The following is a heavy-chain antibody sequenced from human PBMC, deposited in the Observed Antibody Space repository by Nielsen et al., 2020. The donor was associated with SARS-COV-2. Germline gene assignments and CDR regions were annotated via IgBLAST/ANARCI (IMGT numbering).Heavy chain of an antibody. D-gene: IGHD1-26*01. CDR2: IYHSGNT. CDR3: ARLLTNTGNYFRFDP. CDR1: GDSISSSNW. J-gene: IGHJ5*02. V-gene: IGHV4-4*02. Sequence: SETLSLTCAVSGDSISSSNWWSWVRQPPGKGLEWIGEIYHSGNTNYNPSLKSRVTISVDKSKNQFSLRLISVTAADTAVNYCARLLTNTGNYFRFDPWGQGTLVTVSS.